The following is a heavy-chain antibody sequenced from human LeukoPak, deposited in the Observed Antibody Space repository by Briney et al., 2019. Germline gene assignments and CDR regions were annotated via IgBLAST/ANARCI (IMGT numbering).Heavy chain of an antibody. Sequence: SETLSLTCAVYGGSFSGYYWSWIRQPPGKGLEWIGEINHSGSTNYNPSLKGRVTISVDTSKNQFSLKLSSVTAADTAVYYCARGLGIAAAGEIDYWGQGTLVTVSS. D-gene: IGHD6-13*01. CDR2: INHSGST. J-gene: IGHJ4*02. V-gene: IGHV4-34*01. CDR1: GGSFSGYY. CDR3: ARGLGIAAAGEIDY.